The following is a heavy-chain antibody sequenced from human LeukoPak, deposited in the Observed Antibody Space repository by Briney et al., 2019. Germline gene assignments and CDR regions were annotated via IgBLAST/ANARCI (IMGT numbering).Heavy chain of an antibody. V-gene: IGHV3-13*01. D-gene: IGHD1-1*01. CDR2: IGTAGDT. CDR1: GFTFSDYD. J-gene: IGHJ4*02. CDR3: VRVAKERVGGVYYFDY. Sequence: TGGSLRLSCAASGFTFSDYDMHWVRQATGKGLEWVSAIGTAGDTYYTGSVKSRFTISRENAKNSLYLQMNSLRAGDTAVYYCVRVAKERVGGVYYFDYWGQGTPVTVSS.